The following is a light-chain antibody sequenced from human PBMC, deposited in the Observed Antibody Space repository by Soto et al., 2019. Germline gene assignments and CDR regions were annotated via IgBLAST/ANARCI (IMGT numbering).Light chain of an antibody. CDR3: QHYNYWLWT. V-gene: IGKV1D-16*01. J-gene: IGKJ1*01. CDR2: EAS. Sequence: DIQMTQSPSSVSASLGDRVTITCRASQGITNRLAWYQQKPGKAPKLLIYEASSLQSGVPSRISGSGSGTEFTLTISSLQSEDFAVYYCQHYNYWLWTFGQGTKVDIK. CDR1: QGITNR.